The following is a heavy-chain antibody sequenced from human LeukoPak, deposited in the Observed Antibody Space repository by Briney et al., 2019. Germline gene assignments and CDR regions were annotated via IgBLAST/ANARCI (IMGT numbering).Heavy chain of an antibody. J-gene: IGHJ3*02. CDR3: ARSAIDAFDI. CDR2: IYNSGST. D-gene: IGHD6-25*01. Sequence: SETLSLTCTVSGGSISSYYWSWSRQPPGKGLECIGYIYNSGSTNYNPSLKSRVSISVDTSKNQFSLKLSSVTAADTAVYYCARSAIDAFDIWGQGTMVTVSS. V-gene: IGHV4-59*08. CDR1: GGSISSYY.